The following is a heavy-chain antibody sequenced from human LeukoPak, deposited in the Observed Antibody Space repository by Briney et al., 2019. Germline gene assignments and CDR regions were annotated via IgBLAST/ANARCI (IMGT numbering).Heavy chain of an antibody. V-gene: IGHV3-23*01. CDR2: ISGSGGST. Sequence: HPGGSLRLSCAASGFTFSSYAMSWVRQAPGKGLEWVSAISGSGGSTYYADSVKGRFTISRDNSKNTLYLQMNSLRAEDTAVYYCSRDRGIGYPSSWRGGLYNFDYWGQGTLVTVSS. CDR1: GFTFSSYA. CDR3: SRDRGIGYPSSWRGGLYNFDY. D-gene: IGHD6-13*01. J-gene: IGHJ4*02.